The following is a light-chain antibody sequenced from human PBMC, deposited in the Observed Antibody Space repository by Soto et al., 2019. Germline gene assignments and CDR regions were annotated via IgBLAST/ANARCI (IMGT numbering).Light chain of an antibody. CDR2: GAS. Sequence: EIVLTQSPGTLSLSPGERATLSCRASQSVSSSYLAWYQQKPGQAPRQLIYGASSRATGIPARFSGSGSGTDFTLTITRLEPEDVAVYYCQHYRTSFGGGTRVEIK. J-gene: IGKJ4*01. CDR1: QSVSSSY. V-gene: IGKV3-20*01. CDR3: QHYRTS.